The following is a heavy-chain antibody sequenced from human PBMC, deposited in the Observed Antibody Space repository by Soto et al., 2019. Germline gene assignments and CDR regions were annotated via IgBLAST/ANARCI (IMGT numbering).Heavy chain of an antibody. V-gene: IGHV4-31*03. CDR2: IYYSGST. D-gene: IGHD6-19*01. J-gene: IGHJ4*02. CDR3: ARVGGVAVAGFDY. CDR1: GGSISSGGYY. Sequence: PSETLSLTCTVSGGSISSGGYYWSWIRQHPGKGLEWIGYIYYSGSTYYNPSLKSRVTISVVTSKNQFSLKLSSVTAADTAVYYCARVGGVAVAGFDYWGQGTLVTVSS.